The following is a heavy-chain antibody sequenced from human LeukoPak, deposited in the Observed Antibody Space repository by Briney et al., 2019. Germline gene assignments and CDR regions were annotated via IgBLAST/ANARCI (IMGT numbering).Heavy chain of an antibody. D-gene: IGHD3-22*01. CDR3: ARGGRGSAAVVAPRSFDI. CDR1: GLTVSGIH. V-gene: IGHV3-53*01. Sequence: TGGSLRLSCAASGLTVSGIHMVWVRQAPGKGLEWVSVTYTGGNSYYADSVKGRFIISRDISKNTLYLQMNSLRAEDSALYYCARGGRGSAAVVAPRSFDIWGQGTMVTVSS. CDR2: TYTGGNS. J-gene: IGHJ3*02.